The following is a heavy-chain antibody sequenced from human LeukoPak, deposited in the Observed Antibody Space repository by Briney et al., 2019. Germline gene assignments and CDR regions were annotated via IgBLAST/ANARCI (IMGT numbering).Heavy chain of an antibody. D-gene: IGHD3-22*01. J-gene: IGHJ4*02. CDR3: AKDKGYYYDSSGYYFDY. CDR1: GFTFSSYG. CDR2: ISYDGSNK. Sequence: PGRSLRLSCAASGFTFSSYGMHWVRQAPGKGLEWVAVISYDGSNKYYADSVKGRFTISRDNSKNTLYLQMNSLRAEDTAVYYCAKDKGYYYDSSGYYFDYWGQEALVTVSS. V-gene: IGHV3-30*18.